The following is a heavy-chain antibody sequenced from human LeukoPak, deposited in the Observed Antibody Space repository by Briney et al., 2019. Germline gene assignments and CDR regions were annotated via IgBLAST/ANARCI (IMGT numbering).Heavy chain of an antibody. Sequence: SETLSLTCTVSGGSISTSNYYWGWIRQPPGKGLEWIGNIFYSGSTYYSPSLRSRVTISLDTSRNQFSLKLNSVTAADTAVYYCARRRGTGRIRITMVRGVQEKGPPTYYFDYWGQGTLVTVSS. CDR2: IFYSGST. CDR3: ARRRGTGRIRITMVRGVQEKGPPTYYFDY. J-gene: IGHJ4*02. D-gene: IGHD3-10*01. CDR1: GGSISTSNYY. V-gene: IGHV4-39*07.